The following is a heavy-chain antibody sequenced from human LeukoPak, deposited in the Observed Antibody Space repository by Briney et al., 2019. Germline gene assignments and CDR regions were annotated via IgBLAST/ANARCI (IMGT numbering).Heavy chain of an antibody. V-gene: IGHV5-51*01. Sequence: GESLKISCKGSGYNFATYWIGWVRQKPGKGLEWMGIVYPGDSDVRYSPSFQGQVTISVDKSINTAYLQWTSLKASDTAKFYCARHQDGYTYGCDYWGQGTLVTVSS. CDR3: ARHQDGYTYGCDY. CDR1: GYNFATYW. J-gene: IGHJ4*02. CDR2: VYPGDSDV. D-gene: IGHD5-18*01.